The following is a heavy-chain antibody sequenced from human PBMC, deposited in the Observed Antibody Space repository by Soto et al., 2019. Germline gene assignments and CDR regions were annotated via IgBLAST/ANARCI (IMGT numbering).Heavy chain of an antibody. D-gene: IGHD6-19*01. CDR1: GFTFSSYS. CDR3: ANPGYSSGWYYFDC. J-gene: IGHJ4*02. V-gene: IGHV3-30-3*01. CDR2: ISYDGSNK. Sequence: GGSLSLSCAASGFTFSSYSMHWVRQAPGKGLEWVAVISYDGSNKYYADSVKGRFTISRDNSKNTLYLQMNSLRAEDSAVYYCANPGYSSGWYYFDCWGQGTLVTVSA.